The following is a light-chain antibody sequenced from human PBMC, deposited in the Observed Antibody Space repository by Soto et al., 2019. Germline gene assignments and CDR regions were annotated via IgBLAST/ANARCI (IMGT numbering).Light chain of an antibody. CDR1: SSDGGSYNH. J-gene: IGLJ1*01. CDR2: EVT. CDR3: ISYTGSSTSYV. Sequence: QSALTQPAYVSGSPGQSITISCSGTSSDGGSYNHVAWYQQFPGKTPKLIIYEVTYRPSGVSHRFSASKSGNTASLTISELQAEDEADYYCISYTGSSTSYVFGTGTKVTVL. V-gene: IGLV2-14*01.